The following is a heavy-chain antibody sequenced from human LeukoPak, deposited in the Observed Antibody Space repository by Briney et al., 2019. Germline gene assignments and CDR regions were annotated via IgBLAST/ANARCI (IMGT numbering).Heavy chain of an antibody. J-gene: IGHJ6*03. V-gene: IGHV3-30*04. D-gene: IGHD6-13*01. Sequence: GGSLRLSCAASGFTFSSYAIHWVRRAPGKGLEWVAVISYDGSNKYYADSVKGRFTISRDNSKNTLYLQMNSLRAEDTAVYYCAREGFSRGYYYYYYMDVWGKGTTVTVSS. CDR3: AREGFSRGYYYYYYMDV. CDR1: GFTFSSYA. CDR2: ISYDGSNK.